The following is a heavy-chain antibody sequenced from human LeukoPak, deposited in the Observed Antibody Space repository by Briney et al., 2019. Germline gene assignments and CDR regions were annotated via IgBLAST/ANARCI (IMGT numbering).Heavy chain of an antibody. CDR1: GGSFSGYY. CDR2: INQSGST. Sequence: PSETLSLTCAVYGGSFSGYYWSWIRQPPGKGLEWIGEINQSGSTNCGPSLKSRVSMSIDTSKSQFSLNLRSVTAADTAVYYCARYVPVKTGPTRASFDYWGQGILVTVSS. V-gene: IGHV4-34*01. CDR3: ARYVPVKTGPTRASFDY. D-gene: IGHD1-1*01. J-gene: IGHJ4*02.